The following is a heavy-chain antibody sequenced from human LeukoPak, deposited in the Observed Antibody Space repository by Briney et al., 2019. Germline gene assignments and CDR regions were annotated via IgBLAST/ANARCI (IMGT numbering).Heavy chain of an antibody. V-gene: IGHV1-46*01. D-gene: IGHD3-9*01. CDR3: ARDTHFVLRNFDWFPNWFDP. Sequence: GASVKVSCKASGYTFTSYYMHWVRQAPGQGLEWMGIINPSGGSTSYAQKFQGRVTMTRDTSISTVYMELSGLRFDDTAVYYCARDTHFVLRNFDWFPNWFDPWGQGTLVTVSA. CDR1: GYTFTSYY. J-gene: IGHJ5*02. CDR2: INPSGGST.